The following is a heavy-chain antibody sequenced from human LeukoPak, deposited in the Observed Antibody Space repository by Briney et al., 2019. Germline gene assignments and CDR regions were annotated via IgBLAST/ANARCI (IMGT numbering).Heavy chain of an antibody. Sequence: PSETLSLTCTVSGGSISSYFWSWIRQPPGKGLEWIGYVYYSGNTNYNPSLKSRVTISVDTSKNQFSLKLSSVTAADTAVYYCGRDSCSGGTCSNAFDIWGQGTMVTVSS. CDR2: VYYSGNT. CDR3: GRDSCSGGTCSNAFDI. CDR1: GGSISSYF. J-gene: IGHJ3*02. V-gene: IGHV4-59*01. D-gene: IGHD2-15*01.